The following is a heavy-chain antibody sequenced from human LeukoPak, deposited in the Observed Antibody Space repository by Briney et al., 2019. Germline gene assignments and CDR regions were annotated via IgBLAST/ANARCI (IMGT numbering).Heavy chain of an antibody. CDR1: GGSISSGSYY. D-gene: IGHD3-22*01. CDR2: IYTSGST. J-gene: IGHJ4*02. V-gene: IGHV4-61*02. CDR3: ARDYYDSSGYYCVDY. Sequence: PSQTLSLTCTVSGGSISSGSYYWSWIRQPAGKGLEWIGRIYTSGSTNYNPSLKSRVTISVDTSKNQFSLKLSSVTAADTAVYYGARDYYDSSGYYCVDYWGQGTLVTVSS.